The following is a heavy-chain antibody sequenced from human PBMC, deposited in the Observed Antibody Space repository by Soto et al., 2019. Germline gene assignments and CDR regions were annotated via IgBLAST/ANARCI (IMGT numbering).Heavy chain of an antibody. CDR1: GDSVASTSDA. D-gene: IGHD7-27*01. V-gene: IGHV6-1*01. CDR2: TSYRSKWYN. CDR3: ARDRAGDVGFDD. J-gene: IGHJ4*02. Sequence: SQTVSLTCAISGDSVASTSDAWNWIRQSPSRGLEWLGRTSYRSKWYNDYAVSVKSRITINPDTPKNQSSLQLNSVTPEDTAVYYCARDRAGDVGFDDWGRGTLVTVSS.